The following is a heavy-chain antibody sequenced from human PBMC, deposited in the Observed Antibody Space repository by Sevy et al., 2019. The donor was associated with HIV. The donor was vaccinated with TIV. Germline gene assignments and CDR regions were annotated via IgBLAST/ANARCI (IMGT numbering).Heavy chain of an antibody. D-gene: IGHD2-15*01. V-gene: IGHV1-24*01. CDR2: LDPGNGEI. CDR1: GYSLSKLS. Sequence: ASVKVSCKVFGYSLSKLSMHWVRKAPGKGLEWMGSLDPGNGEITYAQTLQGRVTMTEDTSTDTAYMELSGLTSEDTATYYCATVGLGYYSGSSYYQGDWFDPWGQGTLVTVSS. CDR3: ATVGLGYYSGSSYYQGDWFDP. J-gene: IGHJ5*02.